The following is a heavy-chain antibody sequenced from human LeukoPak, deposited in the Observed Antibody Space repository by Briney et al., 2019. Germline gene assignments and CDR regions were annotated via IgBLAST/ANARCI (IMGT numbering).Heavy chain of an antibody. CDR2: ISAYNGNT. V-gene: IGHV1-18*01. D-gene: IGHD2-2*02. CDR3: ARDLGGYCSSTSCYTVNGYAFDI. J-gene: IGHJ3*02. Sequence: ASVKVSCKASGYTFTSYGISWVRQAPGQGLEWMGWISAYNGNTNYAQKLQGRVTMTTDTSTSTAYMELRSLRSDDTAVYYCARDLGGYCSSTSCYTVNGYAFDIWGQGTTVTVSS. CDR1: GYTFTSYG.